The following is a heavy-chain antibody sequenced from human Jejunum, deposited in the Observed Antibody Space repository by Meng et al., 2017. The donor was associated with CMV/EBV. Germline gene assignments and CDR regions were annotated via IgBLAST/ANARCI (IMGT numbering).Heavy chain of an antibody. D-gene: IGHD1-26*01. V-gene: IGHV1-18*01. CDR1: GYTFTDFG. J-gene: IGHJ4*02. CDR2: TSAYNTHT. Sequence: QVQLVQSGPGVKKPGASVRVSFKTSGYTFTDFGISWVRQAPGQGLEWMGWTSAYNTHTNYAQKFQDRLTMTTDTSTNTAYMELRNLRSDDTAIYYCARGTGAGNYWGPGTLVTVSS. CDR3: ARGTGAGNY.